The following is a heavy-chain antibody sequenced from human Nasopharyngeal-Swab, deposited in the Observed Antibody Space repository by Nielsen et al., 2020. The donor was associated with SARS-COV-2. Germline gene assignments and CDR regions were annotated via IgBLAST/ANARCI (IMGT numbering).Heavy chain of an antibody. V-gene: IGHV1-2*02. Sequence: ASVKVSCKASGYSFTGEYMHWVRQAPGQGLEWMGWINPNSGGTKYAQKFQGKFTMTRDTSISTAYMELSSLRFDDTAVYYCAREGEYGAYDAPDYWGQGTLVTVSS. J-gene: IGHJ4*02. CDR1: GYSFTGEY. CDR2: INPNSGGT. D-gene: IGHD5-12*01. CDR3: AREGEYGAYDAPDY.